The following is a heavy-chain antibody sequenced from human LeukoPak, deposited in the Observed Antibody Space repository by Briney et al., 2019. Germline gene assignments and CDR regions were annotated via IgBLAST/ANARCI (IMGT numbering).Heavy chain of an antibody. CDR2: IYTSGST. CDR3: ARGTGIAAAVTSLFQY. J-gene: IGHJ1*01. V-gene: IGHV4-4*07. CDR1: GGSISSYY. Sequence: KPSETLSLTCTVSGGSISSYYWSWIRQPAGKGLEWIGRIYTSGSTSYNPSLKSRVTMSVDTSKMQFSLKLSSVTAADTAVYYCARGTGIAAAVTSLFQYWGQGTLVTVSS. D-gene: IGHD6-13*01.